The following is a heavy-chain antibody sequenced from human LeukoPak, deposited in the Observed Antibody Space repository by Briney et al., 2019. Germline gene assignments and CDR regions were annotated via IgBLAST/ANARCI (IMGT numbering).Heavy chain of an antibody. J-gene: IGHJ5*02. V-gene: IGHV4-59*01. Sequence: SETLSLTCTVSGGSISSYYWSWIRQPPGKGLEWIGYIYYSGSTNYNPSLKSRVTISVDTSKNQFSLKLSSVTAADTAVYYCAREGGHSSSWYTVDYNWFDPWGQGTLVTVSS. D-gene: IGHD6-13*01. CDR1: GGSISSYY. CDR2: IYYSGST. CDR3: AREGGHSSSWYTVDYNWFDP.